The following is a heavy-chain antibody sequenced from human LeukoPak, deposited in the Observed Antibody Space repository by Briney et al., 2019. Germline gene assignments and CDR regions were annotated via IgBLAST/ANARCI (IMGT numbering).Heavy chain of an antibody. V-gene: IGHV4-34*01. J-gene: IGHJ6*03. CDR1: GGSFSGYY. D-gene: IGHD3-10*01. CDR3: ARDRELGYYYYMDV. Sequence: PSETLSLTCAVYGGSFSGYYWSWIRQPPGKGLEWIGEIKHSGSTNYNPSLKSRVTISVDTSKNQFSLKLSSVTAADTAVYYCARDRELGYYYYMDVWGKGTTVTISS. CDR2: IKHSGST.